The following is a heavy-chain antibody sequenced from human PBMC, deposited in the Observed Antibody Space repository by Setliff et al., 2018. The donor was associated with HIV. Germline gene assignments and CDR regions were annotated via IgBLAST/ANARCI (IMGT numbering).Heavy chain of an antibody. J-gene: IGHJ3*01. D-gene: IGHD3-22*01. CDR2: INWNSDNR. CDR3: AKDIPGPPPDYYDTSGYYGDAFDF. CDR1: GFIFDDYV. V-gene: IGHV3-9*01. Sequence: PGGSLRLSCAASGFIFDDYVMHWVRQAPGRGLEWVSSINWNSDNRGYADSVRGRFTISRDNAKNSLYLQMNSLRAEDTALYFCAKDIPGPPPDYYDTSGYYGDAFDFWGRGTMVTVSS.